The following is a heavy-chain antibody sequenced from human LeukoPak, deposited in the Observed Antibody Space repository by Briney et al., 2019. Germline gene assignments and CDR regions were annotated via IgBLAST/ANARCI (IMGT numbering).Heavy chain of an antibody. Sequence: ASVKVSCKASGYTFTSHDINWVRQATGQGLEWMGWMNPNSGNTGHAQKFQGRVTMTRNTSISTVYMELSSLRSEDTAVYYCARLSKNWTTVTNPYYFDYWGQGTLVTVSS. CDR3: ARLSKNWTTVTNPYYFDY. J-gene: IGHJ4*02. CDR2: MNPNSGNT. V-gene: IGHV1-8*01. CDR1: GYTFTSHD. D-gene: IGHD4-11*01.